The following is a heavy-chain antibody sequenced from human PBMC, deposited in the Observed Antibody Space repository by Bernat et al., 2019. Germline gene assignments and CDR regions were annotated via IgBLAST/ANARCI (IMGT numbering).Heavy chain of an antibody. CDR3: ARARDYSFDY. V-gene: IGHV3-72*01. J-gene: IGHJ4*02. Sequence: EVQLEESGGGLVQPGGSLRLSCAASGLIFSDHYMDWVRQAPGKGLEWIGRSRNKVDSYATEYAASVKGRFTVSRDDSKNSLYLKMNSLKTEDTAVYSCARARDYSFDYWGQGTLVTVSS. CDR2: SRNKVDSYAT. D-gene: IGHD4-11*01. CDR1: GLIFSDHY.